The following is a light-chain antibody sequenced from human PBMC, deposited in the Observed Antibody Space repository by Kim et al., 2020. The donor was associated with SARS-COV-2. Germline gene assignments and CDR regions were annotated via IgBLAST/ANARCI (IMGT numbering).Light chain of an antibody. CDR1: QSVRNN. J-gene: IGKJ2*01. Sequence: SVSPGEGATLSCRASQSVRNNVAWYQQKPGQAPRLLIYGASSRATGIPDRFSGSGSGTDFTLTISRLEPEDFAVYYCQQYGSSPYTFGQGTKLEI. V-gene: IGKV3-20*01. CDR3: QQYGSSPYT. CDR2: GAS.